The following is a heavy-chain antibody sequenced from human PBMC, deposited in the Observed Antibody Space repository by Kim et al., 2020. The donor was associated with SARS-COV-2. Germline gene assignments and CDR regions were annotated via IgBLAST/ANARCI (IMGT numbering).Heavy chain of an antibody. CDR2: ISDNGDHT. Sequence: GGSLRLSCVASGFTFRSYAMTWVRQAPGKGLEWVSAISDNGDHTYYTDSARGRFTISRDNSKNTVFLQLNSLSAEDTAVYSCAKRNRITPYGYDAFAIWG. J-gene: IGHJ3*02. V-gene: IGHV3-23*01. CDR3: AKRNRITPYGYDAFAI. CDR1: GFTFRSYA. D-gene: IGHD2-15*01.